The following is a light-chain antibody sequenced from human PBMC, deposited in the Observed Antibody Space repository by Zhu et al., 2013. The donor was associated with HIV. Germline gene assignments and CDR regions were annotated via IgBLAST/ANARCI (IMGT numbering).Light chain of an antibody. CDR3: QQSYNTPYT. J-gene: IGKJ2*01. CDR2: LGS. CDR1: QSLLHSNGYNY. Sequence: DIVMTQSPLSLPVTPGEPASISCRSSQSLLHSNGYNYLNWYLQKPGQSPHLLIYLGSNRASGVPDRFSGSGSGTYFTLTISSLQPEDFATYFCQQSYNTPYTFGQGTKLEIK. V-gene: IGKV2-28*01.